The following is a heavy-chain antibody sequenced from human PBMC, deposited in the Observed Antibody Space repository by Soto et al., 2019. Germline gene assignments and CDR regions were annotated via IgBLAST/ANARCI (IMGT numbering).Heavy chain of an antibody. CDR2: ISGSGGST. Sequence: GGSLRLSCAASGFTFSSYAMTWVRQAPGKGLEWVSGISGSGGSTYYADSVKGQFTISRDNSKNTPYLQMNSLRAEDTAVYYCAKGLYSGSYFDYWGQGTPVTVSS. V-gene: IGHV3-23*01. CDR1: GFTFSSYA. CDR3: AKGLYSGSYFDY. J-gene: IGHJ4*02. D-gene: IGHD1-26*01.